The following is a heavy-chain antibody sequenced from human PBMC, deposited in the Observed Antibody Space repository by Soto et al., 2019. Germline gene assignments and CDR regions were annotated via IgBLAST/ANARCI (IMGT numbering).Heavy chain of an antibody. Sequence: PSETLSLTCTVSGGSVSSGSYYWSWIRQPPGKGLEWIGYIYYSGSTNYNPSLKSRVTISVDTSKNQFSLKLSSVTAADTAVYYCARLFPGYSYGQYYYYYYGMDVWGQGTTVTVSS. CDR2: IYYSGST. CDR3: ARLFPGYSYGQYYYYYYGMDV. V-gene: IGHV4-61*01. D-gene: IGHD5-18*01. CDR1: GGSVSSGSYY. J-gene: IGHJ6*02.